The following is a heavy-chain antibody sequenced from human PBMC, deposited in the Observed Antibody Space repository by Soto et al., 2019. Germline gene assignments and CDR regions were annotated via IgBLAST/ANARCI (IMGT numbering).Heavy chain of an antibody. V-gene: IGHV1-69*08. CDR3: ARGLADDYDSSGYSHY. CDR1: GGSLNSYS. J-gene: IGHJ4*02. Sequence: QAQLVQSGAEVKKPASSVKVSCKVSGGSLNSYSMSWVRQAPGQGLEWMGRIITMYDTTKYAEKFQGSVPISADQSTSTVYMELGGLSSEDTALYYCARGLADDYDSSGYSHYWGQGTQITVSS. D-gene: IGHD3-22*01. CDR2: IITMYDTT.